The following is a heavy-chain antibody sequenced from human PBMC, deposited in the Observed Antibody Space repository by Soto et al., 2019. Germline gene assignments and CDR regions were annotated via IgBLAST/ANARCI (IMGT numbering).Heavy chain of an antibody. CDR2: IYYSGST. J-gene: IGHJ4*02. CDR3: AGSFYGDYGLFDY. V-gene: IGHV4-31*03. Sequence: SETLSLTCTVSGGSISSGGYYWSWIRQHPGKGLEWIGYIYYSGSTYYNPSLKSRVTISVDTSKNQFSLKLSSVTAADTAVYYCAGSFYGDYGLFDYWGQGTLVTVSS. CDR1: GGSISSGGYY. D-gene: IGHD4-17*01.